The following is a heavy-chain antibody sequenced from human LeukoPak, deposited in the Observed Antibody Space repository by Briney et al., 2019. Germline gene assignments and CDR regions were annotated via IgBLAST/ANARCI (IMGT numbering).Heavy chain of an antibody. CDR1: GYRFSSQW. CDR3: ATSSGGSYFGMDV. D-gene: IGHD6-25*01. Sequence: GESLKISCKGSGYRFSSQWIGWVRQMPGKGLEWMGIIYPGDSDTRYSPSFQGRITISADKSISTAYLQWSSLKASDTAMFYCATSSGGSYFGMDVWGQGTPVTVSS. V-gene: IGHV5-51*01. J-gene: IGHJ6*02. CDR2: IYPGDSDT.